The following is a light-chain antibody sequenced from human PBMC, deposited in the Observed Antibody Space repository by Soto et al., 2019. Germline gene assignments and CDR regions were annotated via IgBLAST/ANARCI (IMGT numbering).Light chain of an antibody. V-gene: IGKV3-15*01. J-gene: IGKJ1*01. CDR2: GSA. CDR1: QSVFSS. CDR3: QQYHSWPA. Sequence: EIVMTQSPATLSVSPGERATLFCRASQSVFSSLAWYQQRPGQAPRLLIYGSATRATGIPARFSGSGSGTEFTLTISSLQSEDYAVDYCQQYHSWPAFGQGTKVDIK.